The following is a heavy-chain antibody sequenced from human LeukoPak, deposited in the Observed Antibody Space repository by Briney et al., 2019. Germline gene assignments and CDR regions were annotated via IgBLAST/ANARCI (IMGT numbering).Heavy chain of an antibody. Sequence: PGGSLRLSCAASGFTFDDYAMHWVRQAPGKGLEWVSGISWNSGSIGYADSVKGRFTISRDNAKNSLYLQMNSLRAEDTALYYCAKVTNYDVGGGFDYWGQGTLVTVSS. CDR1: GFTFDDYA. D-gene: IGHD1-7*01. J-gene: IGHJ4*02. CDR3: AKVTNYDVGGGFDY. CDR2: ISWNSGSI. V-gene: IGHV3-9*01.